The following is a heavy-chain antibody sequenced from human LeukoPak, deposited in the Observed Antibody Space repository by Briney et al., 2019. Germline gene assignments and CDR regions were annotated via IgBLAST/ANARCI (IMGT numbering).Heavy chain of an antibody. Sequence: PGGSLRLSCAASGFTFSSYGIHWVRLAPGKGLEWVAVISDDGTRKYYADSVQGRFTISRDNSRNTLYLQMNSLRAEDMAVYYCAKGMGSSWSPFDYWGQGTLVTVSS. J-gene: IGHJ4*02. CDR1: GFTFSSYG. V-gene: IGHV3-30*18. CDR3: AKGMGSSWSPFDY. CDR2: ISDDGTRK. D-gene: IGHD6-6*01.